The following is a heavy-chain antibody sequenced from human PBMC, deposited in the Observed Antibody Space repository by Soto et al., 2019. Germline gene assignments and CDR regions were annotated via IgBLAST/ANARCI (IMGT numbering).Heavy chain of an antibody. CDR1: GFTFSDYY. CDR3: AWADAICSAAVDY. V-gene: IGHV3-11*06. J-gene: IGHJ4*01. Sequence: QVQLVDSGGGLVKPGGSLRLSCAASGFTFSDYYMAWIRQAPGKGLEWVSYISTSSSYANHADSVKGRFTISRDNAKNSRYLEMDSVGAEDAGVYYCAWADAICSAAVDYGGDGTLVTVSS. D-gene: IGHD3-9*01. CDR2: ISTSSSYA.